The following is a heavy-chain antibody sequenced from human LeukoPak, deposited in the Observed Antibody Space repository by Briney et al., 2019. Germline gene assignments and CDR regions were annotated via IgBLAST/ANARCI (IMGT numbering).Heavy chain of an antibody. D-gene: IGHD5-12*01. V-gene: IGHV3-NL1*01. J-gene: IGHJ4*02. CDR1: GFTFSSYG. CDR2: IGSDNKP. CDR3: SRGQFSGYDGFDY. Sequence: GGSLRLSCAASGFTFSSYGMHWVRQAPGKGLEWVSSIGSDNKPRYSESVKGRFAISRDNSKSMLFLQLNSLRAEDTAVYYCSRGQFSGYDGFDYWGQGTLVTVSS.